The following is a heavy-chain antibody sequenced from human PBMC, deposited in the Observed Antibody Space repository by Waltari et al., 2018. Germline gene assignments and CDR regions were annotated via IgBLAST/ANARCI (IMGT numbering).Heavy chain of an antibody. Sequence: QVQLVQSGAEVKKPGSSVKVSCKASGGTFSSYTISWVRQAPGQGLEWMGRIIPILGRANDAQKFQGRVTSTADKSTSTAYMELSSLRAEGTAVYYWARGGIAVVFDYWGQGTLVTVSS. CDR3: ARGGIAVVFDY. D-gene: IGHD6-19*01. CDR2: IIPILGRA. J-gene: IGHJ4*02. V-gene: IGHV1-69*02. CDR1: GGTFSSYT.